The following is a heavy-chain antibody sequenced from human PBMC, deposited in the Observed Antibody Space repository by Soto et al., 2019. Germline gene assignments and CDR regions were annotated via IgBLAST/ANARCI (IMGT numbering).Heavy chain of an antibody. V-gene: IGHV2-5*02. Sequence: QITLKESGPPLVKPTQTLTLTCTFSGFSLSTSGVGVGWIRQPPGKALEWLALIYWDDDKRYSPSLKSRLTITKDPSKNQVVLTMTNMDPVDTATYYCAHSLYGHDYGDYLFDYWGQGTLVTVSS. D-gene: IGHD4-17*01. CDR2: IYWDDDK. J-gene: IGHJ4*02. CDR3: AHSLYGHDYGDYLFDY. CDR1: GFSLSTSGVG.